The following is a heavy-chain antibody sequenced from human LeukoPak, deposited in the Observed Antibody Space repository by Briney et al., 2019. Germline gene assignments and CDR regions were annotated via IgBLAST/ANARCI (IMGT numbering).Heavy chain of an antibody. D-gene: IGHD6-6*01. J-gene: IGHJ4*02. CDR3: ARRPYSSSGYFDY. CDR2: INPSSGGT. CDR1: GYTFTGYY. Sequence: ASVKVYCKASGYTFTGYYMHWVRQAPGQGFEWMGWINPSSGGTNYAQKFQGRVTMTRDTSISTAYMELSRLRSDDTAVYYCARRPYSSSGYFDYWGQGTLVTASS. V-gene: IGHV1-2*02.